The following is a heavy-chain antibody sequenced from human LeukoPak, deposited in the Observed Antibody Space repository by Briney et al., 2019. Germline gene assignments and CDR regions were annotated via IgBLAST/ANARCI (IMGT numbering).Heavy chain of an antibody. CDR1: GFTFDDYA. D-gene: IGHD5-18*01. Sequence: GGSLRLSCAASGFTFDDYAMHWVRQAPGKGLEWGSGISWNSGSIGYADSVKGRFTISRDNAKNSLYLQMNSLRAGDTALYYCAKGVWGYSYGSYFDYWGQGTLVTVSS. CDR3: AKGVWGYSYGSYFDY. V-gene: IGHV3-9*01. CDR2: ISWNSGSI. J-gene: IGHJ4*02.